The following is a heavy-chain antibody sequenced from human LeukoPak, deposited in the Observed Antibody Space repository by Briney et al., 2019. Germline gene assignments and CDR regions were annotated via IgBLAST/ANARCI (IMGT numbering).Heavy chain of an antibody. J-gene: IGHJ4*02. D-gene: IGHD4-17*01. V-gene: IGHV1-46*01. Sequence: VASVKVSCKASGYTFTSYYMHWVRPAPGQGLEWMGIINPSGGSTSYAQKFQGRDTMTRDTSTSTVYMELSSPRSEDTAVYYCARAIGLYGADGYWGQGTLVTVSS. CDR1: GYTFTSYY. CDR2: INPSGGST. CDR3: ARAIGLYGADGY.